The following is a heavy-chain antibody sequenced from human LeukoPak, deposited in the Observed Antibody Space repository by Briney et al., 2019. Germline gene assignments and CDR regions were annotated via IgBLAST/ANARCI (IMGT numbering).Heavy chain of an antibody. Sequence: GGSLRLSCAASGFTFSSYGMSWVRQAPGKGLEWVSAITGNGGNTFYADSVRGRFTISRDNSKNTMYLQMNSLRAEDTALYYCARDRSGSYPNWFDPWGQGTLVTVSS. CDR3: ARDRSGSYPNWFDP. CDR2: ITGNGGNT. CDR1: GFTFSSYG. J-gene: IGHJ5*02. D-gene: IGHD3-10*01. V-gene: IGHV3-23*01.